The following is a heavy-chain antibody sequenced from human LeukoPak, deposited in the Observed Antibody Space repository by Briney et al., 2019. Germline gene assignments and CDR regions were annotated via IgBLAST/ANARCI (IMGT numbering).Heavy chain of an antibody. J-gene: IGHJ6*03. CDR2: INQDGSAK. CDR3: AKELSGDRDGYYYYYMDV. D-gene: IGHD5-24*01. CDR1: GFTFTSYW. Sequence: GGSLRLSCAASGFTFTSYWMSWVRQAPGKGLEWVANINQDGSAKYYVDSVKGRFTISRDNAKNSLYLQMNSLRAEDTAVYYCAKELSGDRDGYYYYYMDVWGKGTTVTISS. V-gene: IGHV3-7*01.